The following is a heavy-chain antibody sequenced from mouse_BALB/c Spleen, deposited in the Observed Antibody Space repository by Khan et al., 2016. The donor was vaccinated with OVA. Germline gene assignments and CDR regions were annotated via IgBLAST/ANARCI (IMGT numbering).Heavy chain of an antibody. CDR3: ARSGYDYVAY. V-gene: IGHV1-80*01. D-gene: IGHD2-14*01. J-gene: IGHJ3*01. Sequence: QVQLKESGAELVRPGSSVKISCKASGYAFSNYWMNWVKQRPGQGLEWIGQIYPGDGDTSFNGQFRGKATLTADKSSSTAYMQLSSLTSEDSAVYFVARSGYDYVAYWGQGTLVTVSA. CDR2: IYPGDGDT. CDR1: GYAFSNYW.